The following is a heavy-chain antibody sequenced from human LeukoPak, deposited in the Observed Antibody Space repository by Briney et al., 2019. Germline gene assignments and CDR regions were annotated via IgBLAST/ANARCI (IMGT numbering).Heavy chain of an antibody. J-gene: IGHJ4*02. V-gene: IGHV3-23*01. CDR2: ISGSGGST. CDR3: ANVVVVAAQIGY. CDR1: GFTFSSYA. D-gene: IGHD2-15*01. Sequence: GGSLRLSCAASGFTFSSYAMSWVRQAPGKGLEWVSAISGSGGSTYYADSVKGRFTIPRDNSKNTLYLQMNSLRAEDTAVYYCANVVVVAAQIGYWGQGTLVTVSS.